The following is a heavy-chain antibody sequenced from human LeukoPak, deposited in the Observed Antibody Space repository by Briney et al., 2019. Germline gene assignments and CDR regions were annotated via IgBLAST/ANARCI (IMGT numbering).Heavy chain of an antibody. J-gene: IGHJ3*02. CDR3: ASEDIVVVPAAIRGYAFDI. CDR2: IIPIFGTA. V-gene: IGHV1-69*01. Sequence: SVRVSCKASGGTFSSYAISWVRQAPGQGLEWMGGIIPIFGTADYAQKFQGRVTITADESTSTAYMELSSLRSEDTAVYYCASEDIVVVPAAIRGYAFDIWGQGTMVTVSS. D-gene: IGHD2-2*02. CDR1: GGTFSSYA.